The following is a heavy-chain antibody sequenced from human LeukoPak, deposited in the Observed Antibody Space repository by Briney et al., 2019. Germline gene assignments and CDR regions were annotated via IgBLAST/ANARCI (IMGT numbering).Heavy chain of an antibody. CDR2: ISSSSSYI. CDR3: ARGGDSYGFDY. J-gene: IGHJ4*02. Sequence: GGSLRLSCAASGFTFSSYSMNWVRQAPGKGLAWVSSISSSSSYIYYADSVKGRFTISRDNAKNSLYLQMNSLRAEDTAVYYCARGGDSYGFDYWGQGTLVTVSS. D-gene: IGHD5-18*01. CDR1: GFTFSSYS. V-gene: IGHV3-21*01.